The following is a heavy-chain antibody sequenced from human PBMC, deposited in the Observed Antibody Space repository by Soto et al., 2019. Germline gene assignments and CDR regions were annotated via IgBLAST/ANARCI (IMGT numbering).Heavy chain of an antibody. CDR1: GGTFSSYA. D-gene: IGHD6-13*01. CDR3: ARDAYKEAYSSSWYIYYYGIDV. Sequence: ASVKVSCKASGGTFSSYAISWVRQATGQGLEWMGGIIPIFGTANYAQKFQGRVTITADESTSTAYMELSSLTSEDTAVYYCARDAYKEAYSSSWYIYYYGIDVWGQGTTVTVSS. J-gene: IGHJ6*02. CDR2: IIPIFGTA. V-gene: IGHV1-69*13.